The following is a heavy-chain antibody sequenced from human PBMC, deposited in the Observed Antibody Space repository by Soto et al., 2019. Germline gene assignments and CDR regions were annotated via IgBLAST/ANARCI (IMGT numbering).Heavy chain of an antibody. CDR3: ARGCPDINFDWLSPCDY. V-gene: IGHV3-13*01. J-gene: IGHJ4*02. CDR2: IGTAGDT. D-gene: IGHD3-9*01. Sequence: GGSLRLSCAASGFTFSSYDMHWVRQATGKGLEWVSAIGTAGDTYYPGSVKGRFTISRENAKNSLYLQMNSLRAGDTAVYYCARGCPDINFDWLSPCDYWGQGTLVTVSS. CDR1: GFTFSSYD.